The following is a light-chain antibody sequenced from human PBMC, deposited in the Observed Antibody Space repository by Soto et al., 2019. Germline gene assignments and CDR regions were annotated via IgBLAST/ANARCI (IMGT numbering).Light chain of an antibody. J-gene: IGKJ1*01. CDR2: AAS. Sequence: DIQMTQSPSSLSASVGDRVTITCRTSHSFSIYLNWYQQKPGKAPKLLIYAASSLGSGVPSRLSGSGSGTDFTLIISSLQPEDIATYYCQQSYSTPWTFGQWTKVEIK. CDR3: QQSYSTPWT. CDR1: HSFSIY. V-gene: IGKV1-39*01.